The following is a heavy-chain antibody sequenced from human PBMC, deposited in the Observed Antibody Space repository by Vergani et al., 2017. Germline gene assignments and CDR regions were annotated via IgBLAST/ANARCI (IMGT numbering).Heavy chain of an antibody. J-gene: IGHJ4*03. Sequence: QVQLQESGPGLVKPSETLSLTCTVSGGSISSYYWSWIRQPPGKGLEWIGYIYYSGSTNYNPSLKSRVTISVDTSKNQFSLKLSSVTAADTAVYYCARDPGIVATPGYFDYWGQGTTVTVSS. CDR1: GGSISSYY. CDR2: IYYSGST. D-gene: IGHD5-12*01. CDR3: ARDPGIVATPGYFDY. V-gene: IGHV4-59*01.